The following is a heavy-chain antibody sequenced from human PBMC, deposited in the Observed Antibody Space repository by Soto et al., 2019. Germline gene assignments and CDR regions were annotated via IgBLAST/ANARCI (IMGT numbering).Heavy chain of an antibody. CDR1: GFTFSSYG. V-gene: IGHV3-30*18. Sequence: HPGGSLRLSCAASGFTFSSYGMHWVRQAPGKGLEWVAVISYDGSNKYYADSVKGRFTISRDNSKNTLYLQMNSLRAEDTAVYYCAKEFAGRHCGGDCYSIFDYWGQGTLVTVSS. D-gene: IGHD2-21*02. CDR2: ISYDGSNK. J-gene: IGHJ4*02. CDR3: AKEFAGRHCGGDCYSIFDY.